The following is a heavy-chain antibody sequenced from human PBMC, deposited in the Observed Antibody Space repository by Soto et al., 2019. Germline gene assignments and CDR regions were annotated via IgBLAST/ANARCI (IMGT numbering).Heavy chain of an antibody. CDR3: ARDQYSSSWYGFDY. D-gene: IGHD6-13*01. Sequence: SETLSLTGTVSGGSISSYYWSWIRQPPGKGLEWIGYIYYSGSTNYNPSLKSRVTISVDTSKNQFSLKLSSVTAADTAVYYCARDQYSSSWYGFDYWGQGTLVTVSS. V-gene: IGHV4-59*01. CDR2: IYYSGST. J-gene: IGHJ4*02. CDR1: GGSISSYY.